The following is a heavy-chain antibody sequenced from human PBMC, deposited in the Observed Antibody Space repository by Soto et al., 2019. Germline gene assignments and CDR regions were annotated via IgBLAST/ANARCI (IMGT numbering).Heavy chain of an antibody. Sequence: PGWSLRLSCAASGFSFSTYGMHWVRQAPGKGLEWVALISFDESNKLYADSVKGRFSISRDNSKNTLFLQMNSLRGEDTAVYYCANQRGFWSGYQPTGMDVWGQGTTVTVSS. V-gene: IGHV3-30*18. J-gene: IGHJ6*02. CDR2: ISFDESNK. CDR3: ANQRGFWSGYQPTGMDV. D-gene: IGHD3-3*01. CDR1: GFSFSTYG.